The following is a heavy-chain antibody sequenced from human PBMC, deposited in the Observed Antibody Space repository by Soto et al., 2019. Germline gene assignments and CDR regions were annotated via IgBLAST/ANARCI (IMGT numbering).Heavy chain of an antibody. V-gene: IGHV3-11*05. CDR3: ARGYSYHFDY. J-gene: IGHJ4*02. D-gene: IGHD5-18*01. CDR1: GFTFSDYY. CDR2: ITSSSSYT. Sequence: QVQLVESWGGLVKPGGSRRLSCAASGFTFSDYYMSWIRQAPGKGLEWVSYITSSSSYTNSADSVKGRFTISRDNAKNSLDLQMNSLRASDTAVDYCARGYSYHFDYWGQGTLVTVSS.